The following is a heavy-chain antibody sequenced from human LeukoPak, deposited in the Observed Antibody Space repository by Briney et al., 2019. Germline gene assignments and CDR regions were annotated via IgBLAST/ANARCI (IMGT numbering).Heavy chain of an antibody. J-gene: IGHJ4*02. CDR2: INHSGST. CDR3: ARGVVGSSPFDY. Sequence: SEALSLTCAVYGGSFSGYYWSWIRQPPGKGLEWIGEINHSGSTNYNPSLKSRVTISVDTSKNQFSLKLSSVTAADTAVYYCARGVVGSSPFDYWGQGTLVTVSS. V-gene: IGHV4-34*01. D-gene: IGHD6-6*01. CDR1: GGSFSGYY.